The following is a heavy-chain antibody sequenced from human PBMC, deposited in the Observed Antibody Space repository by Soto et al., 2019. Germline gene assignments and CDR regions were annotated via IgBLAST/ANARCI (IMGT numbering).Heavy chain of an antibody. CDR1: GGSFSGYY. CDR3: ERDKITGLFDY. V-gene: IGHV4-34*01. CDR2: INHSGST. J-gene: IGHJ4*02. D-gene: IGHD2-8*02. Sequence: QVQLQQWRAGLLKPSETLSLTCAVYGGSFSGYYWTWIRQPPGTGLEWIGEINHSGSTNYNPSLKSRVTISVDTSKNQFSLKLTSVTAVDTAVYYCERDKITGLFDYWGQGTLVTVSS.